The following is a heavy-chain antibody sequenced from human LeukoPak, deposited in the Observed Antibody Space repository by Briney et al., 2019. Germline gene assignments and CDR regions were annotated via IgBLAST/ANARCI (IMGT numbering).Heavy chain of an antibody. CDR1: GGSISSYY. CDR3: ARDGGSSFRYFDY. D-gene: IGHD2-2*01. CDR2: IYYSEST. V-gene: IGHV4-59*12. J-gene: IGHJ4*02. Sequence: SETLSLTCTVSGGSISSYYWSWIRQPPGKGLEWIGYIYYSESTNYNPSLKSRVTISVDTYKNQFSLKLSSVTAADTAVYYCARDGGSSFRYFDYWGQGTLVTVSS.